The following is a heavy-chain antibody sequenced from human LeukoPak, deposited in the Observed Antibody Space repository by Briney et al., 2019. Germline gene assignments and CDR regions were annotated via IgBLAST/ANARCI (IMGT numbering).Heavy chain of an antibody. D-gene: IGHD1-26*01. CDR2: INAANGNT. V-gene: IGHV1-3*01. Sequence: ASVKVSCKASGGTFSSYAISWVRQAPGQGLEWIGWINAANGNTKYSQRLQGRVTISRDTSASTAYMELSSLISEDTAVYYCAREDQPLMGGENWFDPWGQGTLVTVSS. CDR3: AREDQPLMGGENWFDP. J-gene: IGHJ5*02. CDR1: GGTFSSYA.